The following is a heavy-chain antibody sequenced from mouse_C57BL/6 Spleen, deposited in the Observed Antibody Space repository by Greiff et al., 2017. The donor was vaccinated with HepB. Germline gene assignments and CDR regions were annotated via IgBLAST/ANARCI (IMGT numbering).Heavy chain of an antibody. D-gene: IGHD2-2*01. J-gene: IGHJ4*01. Sequence: EVMLVESGEGLVKPGGSLKLSCAASGFTFSSYAMSWVRQTPEKRLEWVAYISSGGDYIYYADTVKGRFTISRDNARNTLYLQMSSLKSEDTAMYYCTRRYYGYYYAMDYWGQGTSVTVAS. CDR1: GFTFSSYA. CDR3: TRRYYGYYYAMDY. V-gene: IGHV5S21*01. CDR2: ISSGGDYI.